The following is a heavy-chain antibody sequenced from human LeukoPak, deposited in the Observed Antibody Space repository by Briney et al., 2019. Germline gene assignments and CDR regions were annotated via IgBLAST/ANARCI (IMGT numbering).Heavy chain of an antibody. CDR2: IIPIFGTA. Sequence: GASVKVSCKASGGTFSSYAISWVRQAPGQGLEWMGGIIPIFGTANYAQKFQGRVTITADESTSTAYMELSSLRSEDTAVYYCARGSYSGYLNWFDPWGQGTLVTVSS. J-gene: IGHJ5*02. CDR3: ARGSYSGYLNWFDP. V-gene: IGHV1-69*13. CDR1: GGTFSSYA. D-gene: IGHD5-12*01.